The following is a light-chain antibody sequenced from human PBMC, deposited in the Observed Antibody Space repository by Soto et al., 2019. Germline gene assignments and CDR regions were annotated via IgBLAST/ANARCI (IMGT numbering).Light chain of an antibody. V-gene: IGKV3-20*01. J-gene: IGKJ1*01. CDR3: QQYGSSPGT. Sequence: EIVLTQSPGTLSLSPGERATLSCRASQSVSSSYLAWYQQKPGQAPRLLIYGASSRATGIPDMFSGSGSGTDFTLTLSKLEPEDCAVYYCQQYGSSPGTFGQGTKVEIK. CDR2: GAS. CDR1: QSVSSSY.